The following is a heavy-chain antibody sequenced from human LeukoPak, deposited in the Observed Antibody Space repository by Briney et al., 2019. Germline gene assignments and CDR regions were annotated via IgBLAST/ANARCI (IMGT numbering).Heavy chain of an antibody. CDR1: GGSISGYY. D-gene: IGHD3-16*02. Sequence: SETLSLTCAVSGGSISGYYWSWSRQSPEKGLEWIGYIYSTRTTIYNPSLRSRVTMSVDVSKNQISLDLTTVTAADTAIYYCARHDPVGHYRRGMDVWGQGTTVTVSS. CDR3: ARHDPVGHYRRGMDV. CDR2: IYSTRTT. V-gene: IGHV4-59*08. J-gene: IGHJ6*02.